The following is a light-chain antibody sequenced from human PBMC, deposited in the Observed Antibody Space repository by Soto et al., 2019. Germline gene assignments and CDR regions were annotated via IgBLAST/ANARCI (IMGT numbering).Light chain of an antibody. CDR3: QQYNNWPPWT. Sequence: EIVITHSPSTLSVPPLDRATLSCRSSQSVSSNLAWYQQKPGQAPRLLIYGASTRATGIPARFSGSGSGTEFTLTISSLQSEDFAVYYCQQYNNWPPWTFGQGTKVDI. J-gene: IGKJ1*01. CDR2: GAS. CDR1: QSVSSN. V-gene: IGKV3-15*01.